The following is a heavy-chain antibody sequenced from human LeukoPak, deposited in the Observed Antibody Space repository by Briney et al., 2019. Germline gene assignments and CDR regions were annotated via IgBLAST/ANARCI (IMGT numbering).Heavy chain of an antibody. CDR1: GFTFRSYE. CDR2: ISSSGSTI. Sequence: GGSLTLSCEDSGFTFRSYEMNWVRQAPGKGLEWVSYISSSGSTIYYADSVKGRFTISRDNAKNSLYLQMSSLRAEDTAVYYCARETTGYFIDAFDIWGQGTMVTVSS. V-gene: IGHV3-48*03. CDR3: ARETTGYFIDAFDI. J-gene: IGHJ3*02. D-gene: IGHD3-9*01.